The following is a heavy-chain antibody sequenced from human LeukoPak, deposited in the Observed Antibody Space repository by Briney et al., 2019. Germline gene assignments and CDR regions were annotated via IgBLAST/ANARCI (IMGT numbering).Heavy chain of an antibody. V-gene: IGHV4-4*07. Sequence: PSETLSLTCTVSGGSISSYYWSWIRQPPGKGLEWIGRIYTSGSTNYNPSLKSRVTMSVDTSKNQFSLKLSSVTAADTAVYYCARDMSRDDFWSGYLVLGMDVWGQGTTVTVSS. CDR1: GGSISSYY. D-gene: IGHD3-3*01. CDR3: ARDMSRDDFWSGYLVLGMDV. J-gene: IGHJ6*02. CDR2: IYTSGST.